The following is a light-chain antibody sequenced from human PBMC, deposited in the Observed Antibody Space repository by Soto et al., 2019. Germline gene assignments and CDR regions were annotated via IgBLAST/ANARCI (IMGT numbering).Light chain of an antibody. J-gene: IGKJ4*01. CDR2: AAS. Sequence: DIQMTQSPSSLSASVGDRITITCRASQSISNFLNWYQQKPGKAPTLIIYAASSLHSGVPSRFSGSGSGTDFNLTISSLQPEDCSNDYCQQSFCSSPRTFGGGTKVESK. CDR3: QQSFCSSPRT. V-gene: IGKV1-39*01. CDR1: QSISNF.